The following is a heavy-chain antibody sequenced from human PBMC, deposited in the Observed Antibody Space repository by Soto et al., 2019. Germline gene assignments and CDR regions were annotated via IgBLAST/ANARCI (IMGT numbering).Heavy chain of an antibody. CDR1: GGSISSSSYY. V-gene: IGHV4-39*01. Sequence: SETLSLTCXVSGGSISSSSYYWDWIRQPPGKGLEWIGTIYYTGTSNYNPSLKSRVTISVDTSKNQFSLNLSSVTAADTAVYYCTRHAIGVVVPAAIRNWGQGSLVTVSS. D-gene: IGHD2-15*01. CDR3: TRHAIGVVVPAAIRN. CDR2: IYYTGTS. J-gene: IGHJ4*02.